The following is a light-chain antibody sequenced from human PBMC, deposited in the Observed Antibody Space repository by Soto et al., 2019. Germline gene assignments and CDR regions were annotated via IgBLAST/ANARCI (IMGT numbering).Light chain of an antibody. J-gene: IGLJ2*01. V-gene: IGLV4-69*01. CDR1: SRHSSYA. CDR2: LNSDGRH. CDR3: QTWGTGILV. Sequence: QLVLTQSPSASASLGASVKLTCTLSSRHSSYAIAWPQQQPEKGPRYLMKLNSDGRHPKGDGIPDRFSGSSSGTERYLTIAILQSEDEADYYCQTWGTGILVFGGGTKLTVL.